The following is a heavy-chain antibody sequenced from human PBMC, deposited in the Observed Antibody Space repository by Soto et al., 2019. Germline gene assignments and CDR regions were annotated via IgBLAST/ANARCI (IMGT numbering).Heavy chain of an antibody. CDR2: ISGSGDIT. D-gene: IGHD3-10*01. CDR3: AKSYGNYYSHY. Sequence: EVQVLESGGGLVQPGGSLRLSCAASGFTFSIYAMSWVRQAPGKGLEWVSTISGSGDITYYADSLKGRFTMSRDNSKNTLYLQMDSLRAEDTAVYYCAKSYGNYYSHYWGQGTLVTVSS. J-gene: IGHJ4*02. CDR1: GFTFSIYA. V-gene: IGHV3-23*01.